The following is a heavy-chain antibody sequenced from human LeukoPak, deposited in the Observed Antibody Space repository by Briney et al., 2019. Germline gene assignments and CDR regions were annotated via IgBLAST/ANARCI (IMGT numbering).Heavy chain of an antibody. V-gene: IGHV1-8*01. D-gene: IGHD6-13*01. CDR2: MNPNSGNT. J-gene: IGHJ4*02. CDR3: ARGPPGGIAAAGGYYFDY. CDR1: GYTFTSYD. Sequence: SVKVSCKASGYTFTSYDINWVRQATGQGLEWMGWMNPNSGNTGYAQKFQGRVTMTRNTSISTAYMELSSPRSEDTAVYYCARGPPGGIAAAGGYYFDYWGQGTLVTVSS.